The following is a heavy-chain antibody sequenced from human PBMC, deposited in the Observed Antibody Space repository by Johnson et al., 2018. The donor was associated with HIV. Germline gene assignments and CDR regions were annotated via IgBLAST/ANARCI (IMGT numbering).Heavy chain of an antibody. D-gene: IGHD5-18*01. CDR2: ISSAGSTK. J-gene: IGHJ3*02. Sequence: QVQLVESGGGLVQPGGSLRLSCAASGFTFSSYAMHWVRQAPGKGLEWVAVISSAGSTKYSAASVNRRTIISSDNSKNTLYLQMNRLRAEDTVLYYCARGARDTYDNDDAQLVDAFDIWGQGTVGTGSS. CDR3: ARGARDTYDNDDAQLVDAFDI. V-gene: IGHV3-30*04. CDR1: GFTFSSYA.